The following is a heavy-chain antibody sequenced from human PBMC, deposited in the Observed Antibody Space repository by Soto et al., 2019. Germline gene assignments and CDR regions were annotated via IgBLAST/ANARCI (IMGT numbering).Heavy chain of an antibody. V-gene: IGHV3-23*01. D-gene: IGHD2-15*01. CDR1: GFTFSSYA. Sequence: GGSLRLSCAASGFTFSSYAMSWVRQAPGKGLEWVSAISGSGGSTYYADSVKGRFTISRANSKNTLYLQMNSLRAEDTAVYYCAKAFTGYCSGGSCYFDYWGQGTLVTVSS. CDR2: ISGSGGST. CDR3: AKAFTGYCSGGSCYFDY. J-gene: IGHJ4*02.